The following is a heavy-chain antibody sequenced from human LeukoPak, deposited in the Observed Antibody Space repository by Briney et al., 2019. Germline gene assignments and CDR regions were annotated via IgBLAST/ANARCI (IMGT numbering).Heavy chain of an antibody. CDR3: ARGTYYYDLSWYFDL. D-gene: IGHD3-22*01. CDR1: GYSISNGYY. CDR2: IYHRGST. V-gene: IGHV4-38-2*02. J-gene: IGHJ2*01. Sequence: SETLSLTCTVSGYSISNGYYWGWIRQPPGKGLEWVGSIYHRGSTYYNPSLTSRVTISLDRSKKKFSLKLTSVTAADTAVYYCARGTYYYDLSWYFDLWGRGTLVTVSS.